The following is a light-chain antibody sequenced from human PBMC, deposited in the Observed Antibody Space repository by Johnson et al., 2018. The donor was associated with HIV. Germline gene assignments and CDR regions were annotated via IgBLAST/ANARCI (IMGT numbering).Light chain of an antibody. Sequence: QSVLTQPPSVTAAPGQKVTISCSGSYSNIGNNYVSWYQQVPGTAPKLLIYENDKRPSGIPDRFSDSKSGTSATLGITGLQTGDEADYSCGSLDSSLSAGVFGAGTKVTVL. CDR2: END. V-gene: IGLV1-51*01. J-gene: IGLJ1*01. CDR1: YSNIGNNY. CDR3: GSLDSSLSAGV.